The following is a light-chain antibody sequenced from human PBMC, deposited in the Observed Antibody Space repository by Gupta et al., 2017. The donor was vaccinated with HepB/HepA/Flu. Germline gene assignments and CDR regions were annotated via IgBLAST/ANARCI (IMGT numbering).Light chain of an antibody. CDR3: QQNDRTPKT. V-gene: IGKV1-39*01. Sequence: DIQMTQSPSSLSASVGDRVTITCRASQSISSSLNWYQQRPGKAPKLLIYDATTLQSGVPSRFSGSGSGTDFILSIGSLQPEDFVTYYCQQNDRTPKTFGQGTRVEVK. CDR1: QSISSS. J-gene: IGKJ1*01. CDR2: DAT.